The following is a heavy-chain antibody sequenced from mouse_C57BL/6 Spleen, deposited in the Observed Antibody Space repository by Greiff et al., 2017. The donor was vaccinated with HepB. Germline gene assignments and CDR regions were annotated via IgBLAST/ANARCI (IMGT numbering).Heavy chain of an antibody. CDR3: ARKHPTVVAKGAMDY. V-gene: IGHV1-64*01. J-gene: IGHJ4*01. CDR2: IHPNSGST. D-gene: IGHD1-1*01. Sequence: VQLQQPGAELVKPGASVKLSCKASGYTFTSYWMHWVKQRPGQGLEWIGMIHPNSGSTNYNEKFKSKATLTVDKSSSTAYMQLSSLISEDSAVYYCARKHPTVVAKGAMDYWGQGTSVTVSS. CDR1: GYTFTSYW.